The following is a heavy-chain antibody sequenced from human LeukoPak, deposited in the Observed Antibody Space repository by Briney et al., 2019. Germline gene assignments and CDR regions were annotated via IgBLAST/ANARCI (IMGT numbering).Heavy chain of an antibody. D-gene: IGHD2-2*01. CDR2: IYTDGRT. CDR1: GFIVSSYY. J-gene: IGHJ1*01. Sequence: GGSLRLSCAVSGFIVSSYYMSWVRQAPGKGLEWVSLIYTDGRTYYADSVKGRFTISRDNSKNTLYLQMNSLRAEDTAVYYCAKVSGGRIVVVPAATIYFQHWGQGTLVTVSS. V-gene: IGHV3-53*01. CDR3: AKVSGGRIVVVPAATIYFQH.